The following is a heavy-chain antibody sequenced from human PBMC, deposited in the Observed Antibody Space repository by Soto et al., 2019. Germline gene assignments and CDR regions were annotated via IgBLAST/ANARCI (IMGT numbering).Heavy chain of an antibody. Sequence: QVQLVQSGAEVKKPGASVKVSCKASGYTFTSYDINWVRQATGQGLEWMGWMNPNSGHAGYSQTFQGRVTMARTISISTSYMELSSPRSEDTAVYYCARSNGMDVWGQGTTVTVSS. J-gene: IGHJ6*01. CDR1: GYTFTSYD. V-gene: IGHV1-8*01. CDR3: ARSNGMDV. CDR2: MNPNSGHA.